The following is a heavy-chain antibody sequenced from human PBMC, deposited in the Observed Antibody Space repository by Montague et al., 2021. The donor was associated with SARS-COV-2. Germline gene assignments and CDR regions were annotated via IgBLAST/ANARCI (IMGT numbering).Heavy chain of an antibody. D-gene: IGHD1-14*01. V-gene: IGHV4-39*07. Sequence: SETLSLTCTVSGGSISSSSYYWGWIRQPPGKGLEWIGEIYHSGNTNYNPSLQSRFTISVDKSKNQFSLRLSSVTAADTAVYYCARSAIRGANRFDYWGQGTLVTVSS. CDR2: IYHSGNT. J-gene: IGHJ4*02. CDR3: ARSAIRGANRFDY. CDR1: GGSISSSSYY.